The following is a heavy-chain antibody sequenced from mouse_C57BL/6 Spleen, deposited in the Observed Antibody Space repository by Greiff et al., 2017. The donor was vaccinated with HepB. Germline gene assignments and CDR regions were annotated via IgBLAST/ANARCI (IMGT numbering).Heavy chain of an antibody. V-gene: IGHV6-6*01. CDR2: IRNKANNHAT. CDR3: TRPLLDSSGYDYFDY. J-gene: IGHJ2*01. CDR1: GFTFSDAW. Sequence: EVKVEESGGGLVQPGGSMKLSCAASGFTFSDAWMDWVRQSPEKGLEWVAEIRNKANNHATYYAESVKGRFTISRDDSKSSVYLQMNSLRAEDTGIYYCTRPLLDSSGYDYFDYWGQGTTLTVSS. D-gene: IGHD3-2*02.